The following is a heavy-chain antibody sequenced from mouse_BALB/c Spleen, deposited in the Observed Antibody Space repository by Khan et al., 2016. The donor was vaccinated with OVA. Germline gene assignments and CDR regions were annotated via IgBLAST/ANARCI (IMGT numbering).Heavy chain of an antibody. CDR2: INTYTGEP. D-gene: IGHD6-2*01. J-gene: IGHJ1*01. CDR3: ARISSYWYSDV. CDR1: GYTFTNYG. Sequence: LVASGPELKKPGETVKISCKASGYTFTNYGMNWVKQAPGKGLKWMGWINTYTGEPTYADDFKGRFVFSLDTSASTAYLKISNLKNEDMTTYFCARISSYWYSDVWGAGTTVTVSS. V-gene: IGHV9-1*02.